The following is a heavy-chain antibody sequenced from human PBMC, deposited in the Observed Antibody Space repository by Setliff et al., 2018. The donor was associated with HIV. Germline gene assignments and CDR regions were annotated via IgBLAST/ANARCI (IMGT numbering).Heavy chain of an antibody. D-gene: IGHD3-3*01. Sequence: GGSLRLSCVASGFTFSSYCMDWFRQAPGKGLEWVSSISYGGTYIYQSDSVRGRFTISRDDAKESLYLQMNSLGAEDTAVYYCAREERRYYNFWSGYYGRSADYYYYYMDVWGKGTTVTVSS. V-gene: IGHV3-21*01. CDR2: ISYGGTYI. CDR3: AREERRYYNFWSGYYGRSADYYYYYMDV. J-gene: IGHJ6*03. CDR1: GFTFSSYC.